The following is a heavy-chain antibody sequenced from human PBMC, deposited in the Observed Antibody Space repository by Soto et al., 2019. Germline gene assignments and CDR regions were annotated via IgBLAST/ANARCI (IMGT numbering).Heavy chain of an antibody. Sequence: QVQLVQSGAEVKRPGSSVGVSCKASGGTFNSYTISWVREAPGQGPEWMGRIIPVLGVANYAQTFQGRVTITADKSTSTVYMDLSSLRSEDTAVYYCARGGVAAAGTLGNWGQGTLVTVSS. D-gene: IGHD6-13*01. CDR3: ARGGVAAAGTLGN. CDR1: GGTFNSYT. CDR2: IIPVLGVA. J-gene: IGHJ4*02. V-gene: IGHV1-69*02.